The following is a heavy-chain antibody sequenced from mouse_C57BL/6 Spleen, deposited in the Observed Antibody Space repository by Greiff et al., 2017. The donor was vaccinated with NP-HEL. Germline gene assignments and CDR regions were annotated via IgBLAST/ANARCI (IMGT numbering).Heavy chain of an antibody. CDR3: ARSLNYYGSSYDWYFDV. D-gene: IGHD1-1*01. J-gene: IGHJ1*03. CDR1: GYTFTSYW. Sequence: QVQLQQPGAELVMPGASVKLSCKASGYTFTSYWMHWVKQRPGQGLEWIGEIDPSDSYTNYTQKFKGKSTLTVDKSSSTAYMQLSSLTSEDSAVYYCARSLNYYGSSYDWYFDVWGTGTTVTVSS. V-gene: IGHV1-69*01. CDR2: IDPSDSYT.